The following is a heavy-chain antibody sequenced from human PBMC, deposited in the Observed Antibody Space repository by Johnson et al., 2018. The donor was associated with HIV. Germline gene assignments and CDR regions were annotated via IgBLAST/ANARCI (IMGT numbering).Heavy chain of an antibody. CDR3: AKDLEHTYYYDSSGLGSAFDI. V-gene: IGHV3-30*18. Sequence: QVQLVESGGGVVQPGMSLRLSYADSGFTFSRENMHWVRQAPDKGLEWVAVIWYDGSDKYYADSVKGRFTISRDNSKNTLYLQMNSLRAEDTAVYYCAKDLEHTYYYDSSGLGSAFDIWGQGTMVTVSS. CDR1: GFTFSREN. D-gene: IGHD3-22*01. J-gene: IGHJ3*02. CDR2: IWYDGSDK.